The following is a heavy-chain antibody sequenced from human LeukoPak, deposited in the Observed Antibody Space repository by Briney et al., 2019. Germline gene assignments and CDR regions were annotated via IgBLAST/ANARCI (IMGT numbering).Heavy chain of an antibody. CDR2: IYYSGST. D-gene: IGHD3-10*01. V-gene: IGHV4-39*07. J-gene: IGHJ4*02. CDR3: AREANYYGSGSYFEGTFDY. Sequence: SETLSLTCTVSGGSISNSSYYWGWIRQPPGKGLEWIGSIYYSGSTYYNPSLKSRVTISVDTSKNQFSLKLTSVTAADTAVYYCAREANYYGSGSYFEGTFDYWGQGSLVTVSS. CDR1: GGSISNSSYY.